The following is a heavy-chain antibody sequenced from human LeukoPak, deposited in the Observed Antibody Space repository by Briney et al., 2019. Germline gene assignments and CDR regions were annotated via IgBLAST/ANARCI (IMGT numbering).Heavy chain of an antibody. CDR2: ISSSSSYI. Sequence: GGSLRLSCAASGFTFSSYSMNRVRQAPGKGLEWVSSISSSSSYIYYADSVKGRFTISRDNAKNSLYLQMNSLRAEDTAVYYCARDFGSAFDYWGQGTLVTVSS. CDR3: ARDFGSAFDY. CDR1: GFTFSSYS. J-gene: IGHJ4*02. V-gene: IGHV3-21*01. D-gene: IGHD3-3*01.